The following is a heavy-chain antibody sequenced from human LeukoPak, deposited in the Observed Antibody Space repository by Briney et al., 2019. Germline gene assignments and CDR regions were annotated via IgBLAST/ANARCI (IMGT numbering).Heavy chain of an antibody. CDR3: ARERPPHTVIVGARNYYYMDV. D-gene: IGHD1-26*01. J-gene: IGHJ6*03. V-gene: IGHV4-38-2*02. CDR1: GYSISSGYH. CDR2: IYRSGST. Sequence: PSETLSLTCTVSGYSISSGYHWGWIRQPPGKGLEWIGNIYRSGSTYYNPSLRSRVTISVDTSKNQFSLKLSSVTAADTAVYYCARERPPHTVIVGARNYYYMDVWGKGTTVTVSS.